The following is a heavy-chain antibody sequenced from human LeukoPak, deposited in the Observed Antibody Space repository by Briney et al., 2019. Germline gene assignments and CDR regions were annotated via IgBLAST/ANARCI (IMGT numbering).Heavy chain of an antibody. CDR3: ASLWFGESKDYYFDY. J-gene: IGHJ4*02. CDR2: INPNSGGT. V-gene: IGHV1-2*02. Sequence: ASVKVSCKASGYTFTGYYMHRVRQAPGQGLEWMGWINPNSGGTNYAQTFQGRVTMTRDTSISTAYMELSRLRSDDTAVYYCASLWFGESKDYYFDYWGQGTLVTVSS. CDR1: GYTFTGYY. D-gene: IGHD3-10*01.